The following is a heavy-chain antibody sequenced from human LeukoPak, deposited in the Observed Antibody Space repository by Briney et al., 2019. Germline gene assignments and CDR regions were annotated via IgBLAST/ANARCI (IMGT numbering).Heavy chain of an antibody. CDR1: GFTFSSSW. CDR2: ISTDGSIT. CDR3: AGHYYDTSGYGV. V-gene: IGHV3-74*01. D-gene: IGHD3-22*01. J-gene: IGHJ6*04. Sequence: PGGSLRLSCAASGFTFSSSWMHWVRQVPGKGLVWVSRISTDGSITGYADSVKGRFSISRDNARNSLYLQMNSLRVEDTALYYCAGHYYDTSGYGVWGKGTTVTVSS.